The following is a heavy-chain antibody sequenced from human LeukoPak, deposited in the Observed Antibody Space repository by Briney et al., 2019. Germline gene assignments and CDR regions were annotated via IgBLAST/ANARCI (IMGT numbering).Heavy chain of an antibody. Sequence: PSETLSLTCAVYGGSFSGYYWSWLRQPPGKGLEWIGEINHSGSTNYNPSLKSRVTISVDTSKNQFSLKLSSVTAADTAVYYCARVPRRYYYDSSGHTGPDYWGQGTLVTVSS. CDR2: INHSGST. J-gene: IGHJ4*02. CDR3: ARVPRRYYYDSSGHTGPDY. CDR1: GGSFSGYY. D-gene: IGHD3-22*01. V-gene: IGHV4-34*01.